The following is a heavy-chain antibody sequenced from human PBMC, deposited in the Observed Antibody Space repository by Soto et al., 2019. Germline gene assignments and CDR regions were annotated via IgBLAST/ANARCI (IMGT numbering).Heavy chain of an antibody. CDR2: INHSGST. V-gene: IGHV4-34*01. CDR1: GGSFSGYY. CDR3: ARGSPDYRYDFWSGRAGRYFDY. Sequence: SETLSLTCAVYGGSFSGYYWSWIRQPPGKGLEWIGEINHSGSTNYNPSLKSRVTISVDTSKNQFSLKLSSVTAADTAVYYCARGSPDYRYDFWSGRAGRYFDYWGQGTLVTVSS. J-gene: IGHJ4*02. D-gene: IGHD3-3*01.